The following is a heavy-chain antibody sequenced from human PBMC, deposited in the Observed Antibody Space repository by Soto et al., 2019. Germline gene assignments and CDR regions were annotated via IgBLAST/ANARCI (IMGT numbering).Heavy chain of an antibody. Sequence: SETLSLTCAVYGGSFSGYYWSWIRQPPGKGQEWIGEINHSGSTNYSPSLKSRVTISVDTSKNQFSLKLSSVTAADTAVYYCATRGNYYDSSGYAGANWFDPWGQGTLVTVSS. D-gene: IGHD3-22*01. V-gene: IGHV4-34*01. CDR3: ATRGNYYDSSGYAGANWFDP. CDR2: INHSGST. J-gene: IGHJ5*02. CDR1: GGSFSGYY.